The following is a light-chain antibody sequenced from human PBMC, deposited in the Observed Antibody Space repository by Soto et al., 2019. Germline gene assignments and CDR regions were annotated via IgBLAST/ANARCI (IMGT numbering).Light chain of an antibody. Sequence: QSAVTQPPSASGTPGQRVTISCSGGSSNIGYSYVYWYQQVPGTAPKLLIQRXNXRXXXXXXXXXXSKSGTSASLAISGLRSXDXADYFCAAWDDSLRGVIFGGGTKLTVL. V-gene: IGLV1-47*01. CDR1: SSNIGYSY. J-gene: IGLJ2*01. CDR3: AAWDDSLRGVI. CDR2: RXN.